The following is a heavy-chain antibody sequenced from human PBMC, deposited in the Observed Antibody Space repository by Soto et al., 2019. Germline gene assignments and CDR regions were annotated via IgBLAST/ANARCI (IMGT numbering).Heavy chain of an antibody. J-gene: IGHJ4*02. D-gene: IGHD5-18*01. CDR2: ISAYNDNT. CDR3: ASSLLVGYGLEGESD. Sequence: QVQLVQSGAEVKKPGASVKVSCKASGYTFTSYGISWVRQAPGQGLEWMGWISAYNDNTNYAQKLQGRVTMTTDTSTSTAYMELRRLRSDDTAVYYCASSLLVGYGLEGESDWGQGTLVTVSS. V-gene: IGHV1-18*01. CDR1: GYTFTSYG.